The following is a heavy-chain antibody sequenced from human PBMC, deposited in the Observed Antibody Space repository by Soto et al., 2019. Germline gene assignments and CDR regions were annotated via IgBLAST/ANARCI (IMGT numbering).Heavy chain of an antibody. Sequence: PSETLSLTCGVYGGSFSGYSWSWIRQSPGKGLEWIGQIDDSGSTIFNPSLKSRATMSLDTSNNQFSLRLTSVTAADTAVYYCARANRGYSYGYYFDYWGQGTLVTVSS. D-gene: IGHD5-18*01. CDR2: IDDSGST. CDR1: GGSFSGYS. V-gene: IGHV4-34*01. J-gene: IGHJ4*02. CDR3: ARANRGYSYGYYFDY.